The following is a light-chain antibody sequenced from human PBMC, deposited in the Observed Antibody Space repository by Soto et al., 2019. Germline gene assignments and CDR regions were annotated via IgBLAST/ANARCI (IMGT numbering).Light chain of an antibody. V-gene: IGKV3-15*01. CDR3: QQYNDWPLP. CDR1: QSVTSN. Sequence: EIVMTQSPATLSLSPGERATLSCRASQSVTSNLAWYQQKHGQTPRLFIYDASTRATGIPARFSASGSGTEFTLTISSLQSEDFARYYCQQYNDWPLPFGPGPKVHIK. CDR2: DAS. J-gene: IGKJ3*01.